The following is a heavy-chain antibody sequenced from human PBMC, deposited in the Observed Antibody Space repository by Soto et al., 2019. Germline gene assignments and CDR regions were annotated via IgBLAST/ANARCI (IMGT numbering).Heavy chain of an antibody. CDR3: ARANDILTGVIVSWFDP. V-gene: IGHV4-31*03. D-gene: IGHD3-9*01. J-gene: IGHJ5*02. CDR1: GGSISSGGYY. Sequence: PSETLSLTCTVSGGSISSGGYYWSWIRQHPGKGLEWIGYIYYSGSTYYNPSLKSRVTISVDTSKNQFSLKLSSVTAADTAVYYCARANDILTGVIVSWFDPWGQGTLVTVSS. CDR2: IYYSGST.